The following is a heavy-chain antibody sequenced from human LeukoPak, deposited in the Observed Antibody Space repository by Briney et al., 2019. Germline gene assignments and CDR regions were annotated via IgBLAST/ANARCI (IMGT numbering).Heavy chain of an antibody. CDR2: INPSSGGT. D-gene: IGHD2-21*01. V-gene: IGHV1-2*02. CDR3: AREGDGGYYFDY. J-gene: IGHJ4*02. CDR1: GYTFTGYY. Sequence: ASVKVSCKASGYTFTGYYMHWVRQAPGQGPEWMGWINPSSGGTHYAQKFQGRVTMTRDTSISTAYMEVSRLRSDDTAVYYCAREGDGGYYFDYWGQGTLLTVSS.